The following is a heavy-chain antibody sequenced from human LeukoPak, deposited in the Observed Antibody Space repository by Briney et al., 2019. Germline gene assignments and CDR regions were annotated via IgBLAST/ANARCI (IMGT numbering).Heavy chain of an antibody. Sequence: GGSLRLSCAASGFTFRNFWMYWVRQVPGKGLFWVSRIKPDGSSMSYADSVQGRFTISRDNAKNTLYLQMNSLRAEDTAVYYCATLYGGSTDYWGQGTLVTVSS. J-gene: IGHJ4*02. CDR3: ATLYGGSTDY. CDR2: IKPDGSSM. V-gene: IGHV3-74*01. CDR1: GFTFRNFW. D-gene: IGHD5-12*01.